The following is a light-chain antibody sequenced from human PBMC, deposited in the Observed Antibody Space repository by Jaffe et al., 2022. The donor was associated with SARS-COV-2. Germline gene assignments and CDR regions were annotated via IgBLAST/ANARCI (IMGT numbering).Light chain of an antibody. V-gene: IGKV3-11*01. CDR3: QQRSYLWT. J-gene: IGKJ1*01. CDR1: QSVTNF. CDR2: DAS. Sequence: EIVLTQSPATLSLSPGQRATLSCRASQSVTNFLAWYQQRPGQAPRLLIYDASHRATGVPARFSGSGSGTDFTLTISRLEPEDFGVYYCQQRSYLWTFGQGTKVEIK.